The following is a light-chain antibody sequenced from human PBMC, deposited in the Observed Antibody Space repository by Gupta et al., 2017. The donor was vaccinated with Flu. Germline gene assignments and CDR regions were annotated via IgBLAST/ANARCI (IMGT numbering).Light chain of an antibody. CDR1: SSDVGSYNF. V-gene: IGLV2-14*01. CDR3: SSYGGSNTLI. CDR2: EAR. J-gene: IGLJ2*01. Sequence: QSALTQPASVSGSPGQSITISCTGTSSDVGSYNFVSWYQQHPGKAPQFIIYEARHQPSGVSDRFSGAKSGNTASLTISGLQTDDEADYYCSSYGGSNTLIFGGGTKLTVL.